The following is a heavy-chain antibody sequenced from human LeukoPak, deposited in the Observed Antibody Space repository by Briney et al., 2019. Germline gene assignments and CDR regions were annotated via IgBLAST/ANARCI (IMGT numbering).Heavy chain of an antibody. J-gene: IGHJ4*02. CDR3: ARSIVLYRAFDS. CDR2: ISGGGGSI. D-gene: IGHD2-8*01. V-gene: IGHV3-48*02. Sequence: PGGSLRLSRAASGFTFSSYSLSWVRQAPGKGLEWGSYISGGGGSISYADSVKGRFTITRDNVKNSLYLQMNSLRDEDTAVYYCARSIVLYRAFDSWGQGTLVTVSS. CDR1: GFTFSSYS.